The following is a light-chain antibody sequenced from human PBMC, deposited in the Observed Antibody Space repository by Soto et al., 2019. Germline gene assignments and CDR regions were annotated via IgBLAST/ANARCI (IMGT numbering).Light chain of an antibody. CDR1: QTISTH. Sequence: DIQMTQSPSSLSASVRDRVTITCRASQTISTHLNWYQQKPGKAPKLLIYPASTLQRGVPSRFSGSGSGTDFNLTINSLQPEDFAHYYCQQRLTIQYTFGQGTKRESK. CDR2: PAS. V-gene: IGKV1-39*01. CDR3: QQRLTIQYT. J-gene: IGKJ2*01.